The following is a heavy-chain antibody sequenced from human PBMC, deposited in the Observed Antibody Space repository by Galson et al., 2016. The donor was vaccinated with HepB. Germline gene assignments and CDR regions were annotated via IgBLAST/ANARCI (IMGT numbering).Heavy chain of an antibody. CDR2: ISSSSSAV. V-gene: IGHV3-48*04. CDR3: ARCTRDGPYYPRARPYGMDV. J-gene: IGHJ6*02. D-gene: IGHD3-10*01. CDR1: GFTFSSSS. Sequence: SLRLSCAVAGFTFSSSSMNWVRQAPGKGLEWDSYISSSSSAVHYADSVKGRPPTPRDNARNSLSLQMNSLRAEDTAVYYCARCTRDGPYYPRARPYGMDVWGQGTTVTVSS.